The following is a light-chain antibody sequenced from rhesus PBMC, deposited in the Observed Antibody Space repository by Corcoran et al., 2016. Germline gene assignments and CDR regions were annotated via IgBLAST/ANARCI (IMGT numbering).Light chain of an antibody. V-gene: IGLV1-60*01. CDR2: HNI. Sequence: QSVLTQPPSASEAARKSVTISCSGSSSNIGDNRVSWYQQVPGTAPKLLIYHNIQRASGVSDRFSGSRSGTSASLAISGLQTDDEADYYCASWDDDLRGYIFGTGTRLTVL. CDR1: SSNIGDNR. CDR3: ASWDDDLRGYI. J-gene: IGLJ1*01.